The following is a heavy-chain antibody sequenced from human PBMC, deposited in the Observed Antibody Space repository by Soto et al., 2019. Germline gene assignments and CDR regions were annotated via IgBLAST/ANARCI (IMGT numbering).Heavy chain of an antibody. V-gene: IGHV4-4*02. CDR1: GGSISSSNW. J-gene: IGHJ4*02. D-gene: IGHD4-4*01. CDR2: IYHSGST. Sequence: QVQLQESGPGLVKPSGTLSLTCAVSGGSISSSNWWSWVRQPPGKGLEWIGEIYHSGSTNYNPSLKSRVTXXVXKXXNQFSLKLSSVTAADTAVYYCARDGPTVTHRSFDYWGQGTLVTVSS. CDR3: ARDGPTVTHRSFDY.